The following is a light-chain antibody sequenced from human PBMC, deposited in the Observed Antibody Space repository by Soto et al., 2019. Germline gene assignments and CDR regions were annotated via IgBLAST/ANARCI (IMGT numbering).Light chain of an antibody. V-gene: IGLV2-23*01. CDR2: EAT. CDR3: CSYARSSTVV. Sequence: QSALTQPASVSGSPGQSITISCSGTSNEVGSFNLVSWYQQHPGKVPKLMIYEATKRPSGVSNRFSGSKSGNTASMTISGLQAEDEADYYCCSYARSSTVVFGGGTKVTVL. CDR1: SNEVGSFNL. J-gene: IGLJ2*01.